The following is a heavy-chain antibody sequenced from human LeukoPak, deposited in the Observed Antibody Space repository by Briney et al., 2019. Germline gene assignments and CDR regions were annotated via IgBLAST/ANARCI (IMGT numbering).Heavy chain of an antibody. Sequence: PGGSLRLSCAASGFTVSSNYMGWVRQAPGKGLEWVSVIYSGGSTYYADSVKGRFTISRDNSKNTLYLQMNSLRAEDTAVYYCVGFCGGDCYSYYYYGMDVWGQGTTVTVSS. D-gene: IGHD2-21*02. CDR3: VGFCGGDCYSYYYYGMDV. J-gene: IGHJ6*02. CDR1: GFTVSSNY. V-gene: IGHV3-66*01. CDR2: IYSGGST.